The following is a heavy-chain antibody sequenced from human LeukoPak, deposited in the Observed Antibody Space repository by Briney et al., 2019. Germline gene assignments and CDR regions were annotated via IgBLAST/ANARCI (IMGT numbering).Heavy chain of an antibody. J-gene: IGHJ4*02. D-gene: IGHD5-12*01. CDR1: GFDFRSYA. CDR3: AKSAGVATIYFDS. CDR2: IGSDGDR. Sequence: GGSLRLSCTASGFDFRSYAMAWVRQAPGKGREGVAAIGSDGDRVHEDSVKGRFTISRDNSKSTLYLQMDNLRAEDTAVYFCAKSAGVATIYFDSWGQGALVTVSS. V-gene: IGHV3-23*01.